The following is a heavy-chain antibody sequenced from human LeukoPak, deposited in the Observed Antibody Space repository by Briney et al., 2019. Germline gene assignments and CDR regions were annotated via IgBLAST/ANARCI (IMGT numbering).Heavy chain of an antibody. V-gene: IGHV3-33*08. CDR2: IWYDGSNK. Sequence: GGSLRLSCAASGFTFSDYYMSWIRQAPGKGLEWVAVIWYDGSNKYYADSVKGRFTISRDNSKNTLYLQMNSLRAEDTAVYYCARGVRGIYDSSGYYLDYWGQGTLVTVSS. CDR3: ARGVRGIYDSSGYYLDY. CDR1: GFTFSDYY. D-gene: IGHD3-22*01. J-gene: IGHJ4*02.